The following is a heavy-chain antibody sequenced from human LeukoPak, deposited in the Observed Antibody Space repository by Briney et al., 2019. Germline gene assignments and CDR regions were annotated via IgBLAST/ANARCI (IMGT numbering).Heavy chain of an antibody. Sequence: SQTLSLTCTVSGGSISSGDYYWSWIRQPPGKGLEWIGYIYYSGSTYYNPSLKSRVAISVDTSKNQFSLKLSSVTAADTAVYYCARGFSGGSGSYWGDAFDIWGQGTMVTVSS. D-gene: IGHD3-10*01. CDR2: IYYSGST. CDR1: GGSISSGDYY. J-gene: IGHJ3*02. CDR3: ARGFSGGSGSYWGDAFDI. V-gene: IGHV4-30-4*01.